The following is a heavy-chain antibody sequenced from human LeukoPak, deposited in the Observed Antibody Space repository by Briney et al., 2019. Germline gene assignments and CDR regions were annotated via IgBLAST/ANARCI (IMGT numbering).Heavy chain of an antibody. J-gene: IGHJ5*02. V-gene: IGHV4-39*07. CDR1: GGSISSSNYH. Sequence: SETLSLTCTVSGGSISSSNYHWGWIRQPPGKGLEWIGSISYSGSTYYNPSLKSRVTISVDTSKNQFSLKLSSVTAADTAVYYCARVWGHFDPCGQGTLVTVSS. CDR2: ISYSGST. CDR3: ARVWGHFDP. D-gene: IGHD3-16*01.